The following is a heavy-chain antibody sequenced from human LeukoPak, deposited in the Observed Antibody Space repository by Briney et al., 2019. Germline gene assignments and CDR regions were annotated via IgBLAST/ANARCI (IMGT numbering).Heavy chain of an antibody. CDR2: ISGSGGST. V-gene: IGHV3-23*01. J-gene: IGHJ4*02. D-gene: IGHD6-19*01. CDR1: GFTFSSYA. Sequence: GGSLRLSCAASGFTFSSYAMSWVRQAPGKGLEWVSAISGSGGSTYYADSVKGRFTISRDNAKNSLYLQMNSLRAEDTAVYYCARDLAVAGYFDYWGQGTLVTVSS. CDR3: ARDLAVAGYFDY.